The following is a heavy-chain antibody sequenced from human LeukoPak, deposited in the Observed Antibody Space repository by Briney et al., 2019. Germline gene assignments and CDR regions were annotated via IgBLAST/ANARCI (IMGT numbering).Heavy chain of an antibody. V-gene: IGHV4-31*03. Sequence: TSETLSLTCSVSGGSISSGGYYWSWIRQHPGKGLEWIGYIYSGSTYYNPSLKSRVTISVDTSKNQFSLKLSSVTAADTAVYYCARVGQRFDYWGQGTLVTVSS. CDR3: ARVGQRFDY. J-gene: IGHJ4*02. CDR2: IYSGST. D-gene: IGHD6-25*01. CDR1: GGSISSGGYY.